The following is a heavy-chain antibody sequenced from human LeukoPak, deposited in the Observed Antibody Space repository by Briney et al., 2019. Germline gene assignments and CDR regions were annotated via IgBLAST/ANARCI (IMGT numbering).Heavy chain of an antibody. CDR3: AKEGGLRRSFDY. D-gene: IGHD5/OR15-5a*01. J-gene: IGHJ4*02. CDR1: GFTFSSYG. V-gene: IGHV3-30*18. Sequence: GGSLRLSCAASGFTFSSYGMHWVRQAPGKGLEWVAVISYDGSNKYYADSVKGRFTISRDNSKNTLYLQMNSLRAEDTAVYYCAKEGGLRRSFDYWGQGTLVTVSS. CDR2: ISYDGSNK.